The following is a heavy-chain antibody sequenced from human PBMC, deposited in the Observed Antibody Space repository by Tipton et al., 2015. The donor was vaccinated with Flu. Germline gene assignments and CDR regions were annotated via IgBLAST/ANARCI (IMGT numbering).Heavy chain of an antibody. CDR1: GYPFIGYY. Sequence: QLVQSGAEVKKPGASVKVSCKASGYPFIGYYMHWVRQAPGLGLEWMGWINPNTGDTKYAQNFEGRVTMTRDTSISTVYMELSSLRSDDTAVYYCARTLGYCSGSSCANWLDPWGQGTLVTVSS. V-gene: IGHV1-2*02. CDR3: ARTLGYCSGSSCANWLDP. CDR2: INPNTGDT. J-gene: IGHJ5*02. D-gene: IGHD2-15*01.